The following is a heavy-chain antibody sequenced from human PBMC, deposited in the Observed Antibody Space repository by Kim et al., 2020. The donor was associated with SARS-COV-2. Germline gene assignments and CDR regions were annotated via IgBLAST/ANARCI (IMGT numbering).Heavy chain of an antibody. CDR1: GGSISSSSYY. V-gene: IGHV4-39*07. CDR3: ARLGSGSLDGSGWYLGDY. J-gene: IGHJ4*02. Sequence: SETLSLTCTVSGGSISSSSYYWGWIRQPPGKGLEWIGSIYYSGSTYYNPSLKSRVTISVDTSKNQFSLKLSSVTAADTAVYYCARLGSGSLDGSGWYLGDYWGQGTLVTVSS. D-gene: IGHD6-19*01. CDR2: IYYSGST.